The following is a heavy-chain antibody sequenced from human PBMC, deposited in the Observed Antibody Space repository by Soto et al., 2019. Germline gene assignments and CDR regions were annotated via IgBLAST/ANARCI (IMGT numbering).Heavy chain of an antibody. D-gene: IGHD2-21*01. J-gene: IGHJ4*02. CDR2: ITPFNGNT. V-gene: IGHV1-45*02. Sequence: QMQLVQSGAEVKKTGSSVKVSCKASGYTFTYRHLHWVRQAPGQALEWMGWITPFNGNTNYAQKFQDRVTITRDRSMSTAYMELSSLRYEDTAMYYCVDYSGGYWGQGTLVTVSS. CDR3: VDYSGGY. CDR1: GYTFTYRH.